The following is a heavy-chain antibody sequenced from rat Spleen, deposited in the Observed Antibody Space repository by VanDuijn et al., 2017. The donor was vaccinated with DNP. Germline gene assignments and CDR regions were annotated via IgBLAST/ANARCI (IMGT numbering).Heavy chain of an antibody. D-gene: IGHD1-1*01. J-gene: IGHJ3*01. CDR1: GFSFSDYY. CDR2: IRYDGGTT. Sequence: EVQLVESGGGLVQPGRSLKLSCEASGFSFSDYYMAWVRQAPTKGLEWVAYIRYDGGTTYYGDSVKGRFTLSRDNAKSTLSLQMNSLRSEDMATYYCARPMDYYSGGFAYWGQGTLVTVSS. CDR3: ARPMDYYSGGFAY. V-gene: IGHV5-22*01.